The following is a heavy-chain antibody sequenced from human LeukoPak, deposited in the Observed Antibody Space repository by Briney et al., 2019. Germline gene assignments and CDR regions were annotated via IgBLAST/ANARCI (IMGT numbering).Heavy chain of an antibody. CDR3: ATAPNWNDAPFDY. CDR1: GYTLTELS. CDR2: FDPEDGET. Sequence: ASVKVSCKVSGYTLTELSMHWVRQARGKGLEWMGGFDPEDGETIYAQKFQGRVTMTEDTSTDTAYMELSSLRSEDTAVYYCATAPNWNDAPFDYWGQGTLVTVSS. J-gene: IGHJ4*02. D-gene: IGHD1-20*01. V-gene: IGHV1-24*01.